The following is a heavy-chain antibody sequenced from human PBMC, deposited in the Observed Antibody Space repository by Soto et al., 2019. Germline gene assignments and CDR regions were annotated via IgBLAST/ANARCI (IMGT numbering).Heavy chain of an antibody. CDR2: INAGNGNT. D-gene: IGHD6-19*01. Sequence: GASVKVSCKASGYTFTSYAIHWVRQAPGQRLEWMGWINAGNGNTKYSQKFQGRVTITRDTSASTAYMELSSLRSEDTAVYYCARDGAVAGDSNFDYWGQGILVTVSS. V-gene: IGHV1-3*01. CDR1: GYTFTSYA. J-gene: IGHJ4*02. CDR3: ARDGAVAGDSNFDY.